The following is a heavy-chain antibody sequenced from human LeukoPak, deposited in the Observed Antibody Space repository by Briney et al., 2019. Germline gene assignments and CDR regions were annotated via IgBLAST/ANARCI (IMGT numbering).Heavy chain of an antibody. D-gene: IGHD3-3*01. CDR1: GFTFSDYW. CDR2: IKQDGSEK. Sequence: PGGSLRLSCVASGFTFSDYWMTWVRQAPGHGLECVANIKQDGSEKFYVDSVKGRFTISRDNAKNSLYLQMNSLRAEDTAVYYCARDGRFSYGAFDIWGQGTMVTVSS. J-gene: IGHJ3*02. CDR3: ARDGRFSYGAFDI. V-gene: IGHV3-7*01.